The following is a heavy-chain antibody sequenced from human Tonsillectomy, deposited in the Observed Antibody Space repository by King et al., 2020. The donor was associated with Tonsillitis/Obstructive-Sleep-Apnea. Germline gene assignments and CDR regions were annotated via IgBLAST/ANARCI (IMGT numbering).Heavy chain of an antibody. D-gene: IGHD2-2*01. CDR1: GGTFSSYA. CDR3: ARIVVPAAHNWFDP. J-gene: IGHJ5*02. CDR2: IIPILGIA. V-gene: IGHV1-69*09. Sequence: QLVQSGAEVKKPGSSVKVSCKASGGTFSSYAISWVRQAPGQGLEWMGRIIPILGIANYAQKFQGRVTITADKSTSTAYMELSSLRSEDTAVYYCARIVVPAAHNWFDPWGQGTLVTVSS.